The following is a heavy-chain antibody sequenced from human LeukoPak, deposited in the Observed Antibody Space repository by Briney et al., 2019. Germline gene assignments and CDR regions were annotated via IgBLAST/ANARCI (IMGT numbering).Heavy chain of an antibody. CDR1: GFPFSSYA. V-gene: IGHV3-23*01. D-gene: IGHD2-21*02. CDR3: AKTGGRGDPFDY. CDR2: ICGSAGST. J-gene: IGHJ4*02. Sequence: GESLRLSCVASGFPFSSYAMRWVRQAPGKGLEWVSDICGSAGSTYYADSVKGRFTISRDNAENSLYLEMNSLRVEDTAVYYCAKTGGRGDPFDYWGQGTLVTASS.